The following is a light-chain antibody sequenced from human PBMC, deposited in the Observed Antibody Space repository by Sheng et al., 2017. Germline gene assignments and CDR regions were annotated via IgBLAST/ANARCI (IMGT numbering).Light chain of an antibody. CDR3: QQYYSYPLT. J-gene: IGKJ4*01. Sequence: DIQMTQSPSSLSASVGDRVTITCRASQSISSNLLWYQQKPGKAPKLLIYAASNLQSGVPSTFSGSGSGTDFTLTISCLQSEDFATYYCQQYYSYPLTFGGGTKVEIK. CDR2: AAS. CDR1: QSISSN. V-gene: IGKV1-39*01.